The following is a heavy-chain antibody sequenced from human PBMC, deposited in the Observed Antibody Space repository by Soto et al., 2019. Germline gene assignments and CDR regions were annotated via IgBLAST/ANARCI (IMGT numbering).Heavy chain of an antibody. CDR3: ARGGYYDSSGYYYEFWYFQH. Sequence: EVQLVESGGGLVQPGGSLRLSCAASGFTFSSYWMHWVRQAPGKGLVWVSRINSDGSSTSYADSVKGRFTISRDNAKNTLYLQMNSLRAEDTAVYYCARGGYYDSSGYYYEFWYFQHWGQGTLVTVSS. CDR2: INSDGSST. CDR1: GFTFSSYW. V-gene: IGHV3-74*01. J-gene: IGHJ1*01. D-gene: IGHD3-22*01.